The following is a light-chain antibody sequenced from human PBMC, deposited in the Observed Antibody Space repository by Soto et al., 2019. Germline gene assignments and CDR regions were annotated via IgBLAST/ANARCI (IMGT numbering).Light chain of an antibody. CDR2: AAS. V-gene: IGKV1-9*01. J-gene: IGKJ4*01. CDR3: QQYHSYPIT. Sequence: DIQLTQSPSFLSASVGDRVTITCRASQGISNSLVWYQQKPERAPKLLISAASTLQSGVPSRFSGRGSGTEFTLTISSLQPEDFATYYCQQYHSYPITFGGGTKVEIK. CDR1: QGISNS.